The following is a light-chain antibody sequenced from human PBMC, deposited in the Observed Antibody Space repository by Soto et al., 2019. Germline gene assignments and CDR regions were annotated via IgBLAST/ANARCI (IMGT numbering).Light chain of an antibody. V-gene: IGKV3-15*01. CDR3: QQYKHWPLT. CDR2: GAS. Sequence: EIVMTQSPATLSVSPGGRATLSCRASQSVSSNLAWYQQKPGQAPRLLIYGASTRATGFPARFSGSGSGTEFTRTFSSLQSEDFAVYYCQQYKHWPLTFGGGTRVEIK. J-gene: IGKJ4*01. CDR1: QSVSSN.